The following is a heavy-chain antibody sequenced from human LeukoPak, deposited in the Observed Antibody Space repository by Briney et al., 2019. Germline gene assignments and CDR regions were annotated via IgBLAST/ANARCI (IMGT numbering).Heavy chain of an antibody. J-gene: IGHJ4*02. D-gene: IGHD3-10*01. Sequence: GGPLRLSCAASGFTFSSYSMNWVRQAPGKGLEWVSSISSSSSYIYYADSVKGRFTISRDNAKNSLYLQMNSLRAEDTAVYYCACVWFGENAFDYWGQGTLVTVSS. CDR2: ISSSSSYI. V-gene: IGHV3-21*01. CDR3: ACVWFGENAFDY. CDR1: GFTFSSYS.